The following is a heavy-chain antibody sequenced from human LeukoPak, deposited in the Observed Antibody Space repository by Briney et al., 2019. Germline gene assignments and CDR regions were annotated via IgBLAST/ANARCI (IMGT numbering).Heavy chain of an antibody. CDR3: ARGPATNYYDSSGFDY. D-gene: IGHD3-22*01. CDR2: INHSGST. CDR1: GGSFSGYY. V-gene: IGHV4-34*01. J-gene: IGHJ4*02. Sequence: SETLSLTCAVYGGSFSGYYWSWIRQPPGKGLEWVGEINHSGSTNYNPSLKSRVTISVDTSKNQFSLKLSSVTAADTAVYYCARGPATNYYDSSGFDYWGQGTLVTVSS.